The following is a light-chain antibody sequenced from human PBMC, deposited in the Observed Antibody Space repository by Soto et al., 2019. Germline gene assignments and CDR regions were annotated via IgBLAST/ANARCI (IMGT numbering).Light chain of an antibody. CDR3: QQYYSYPPT. CDR2: AAS. V-gene: IGKV1-8*01. CDR1: QGISSY. J-gene: IGKJ4*01. Sequence: AIRMTQSPASLSASTGDRVTITSRASQGISSYLAWYQQKPGKAPKLLIYAASTLQSGVPSRFSGSGSGTDFTLTISCLQSGDFATYYCQQYYSYPPTFGGGTKVEIK.